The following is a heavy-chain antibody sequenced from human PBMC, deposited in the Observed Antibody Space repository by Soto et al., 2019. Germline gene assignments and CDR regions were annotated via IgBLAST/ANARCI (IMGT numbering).Heavy chain of an antibody. Sequence: SVKVSCKASGGTFSSETITWVRQAPGQGLEGMGGIIPITDTANYAQNFRGRVTISADESTSTVYLELSSLRSEDTAVYYCATLVPAPIKLFPRLGWFDPWGQGTLVTVSS. CDR2: IIPITDTA. CDR1: GGTFSSET. J-gene: IGHJ5*02. CDR3: ATLVPAPIKLFPRLGWFDP. V-gene: IGHV1-69*13. D-gene: IGHD2-2*02.